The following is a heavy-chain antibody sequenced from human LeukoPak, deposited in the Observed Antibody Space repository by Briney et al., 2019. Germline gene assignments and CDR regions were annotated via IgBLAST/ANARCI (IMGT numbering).Heavy chain of an antibody. J-gene: IGHJ6*02. Sequence: PSQTLSLACTVSGGSISSGGYYWSWIRQHPGKGPEWIGYIYYSGSTYYNPSLKSRVTISVDTSKNQFSLKLSSVTAADTAVYYCARVHGGNSEYGMDVWGQGTTVTVSS. CDR3: ARVHGGNSEYGMDV. CDR2: IYYSGST. D-gene: IGHD4-23*01. V-gene: IGHV4-31*03. CDR1: GGSISSGGYY.